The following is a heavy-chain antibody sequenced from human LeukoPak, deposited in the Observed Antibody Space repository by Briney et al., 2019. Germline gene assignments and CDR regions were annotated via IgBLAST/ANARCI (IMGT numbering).Heavy chain of an antibody. CDR1: GYTFTSYG. Sequence: ASVKVSCKASGYTFTSYGISWVRQAPGQGLEWMGWISAYNGNTNYAQKLQGRVTMTTDTSTSTAYMELRSLRSDDTAVYYCARASEMATMGKYGMDVWGQGTTVTVSS. CDR2: ISAYNGNT. J-gene: IGHJ6*02. V-gene: IGHV1-18*01. D-gene: IGHD5-24*01. CDR3: ARASEMATMGKYGMDV.